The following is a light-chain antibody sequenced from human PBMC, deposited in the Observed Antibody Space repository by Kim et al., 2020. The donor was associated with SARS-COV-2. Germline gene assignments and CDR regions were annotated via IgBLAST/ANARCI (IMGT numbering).Light chain of an antibody. J-gene: IGLJ3*02. CDR1: SSNIGKNT. CDR2: SNS. Sequence: PGQRVIISWSGSSSNIGKNTVNWYKHLPGTAPKLLIYSNSHRPSGVPDRFSGSKSGSSASLAISGLQSEDEADYYCAAWDDSLTGLFGGGTQLTGL. V-gene: IGLV1-44*01. CDR3: AAWDDSLTGL.